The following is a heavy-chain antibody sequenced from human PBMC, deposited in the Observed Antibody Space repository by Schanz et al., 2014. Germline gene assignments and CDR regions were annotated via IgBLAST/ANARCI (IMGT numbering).Heavy chain of an antibody. D-gene: IGHD6-19*01. Sequence: EVQLVESGGGLVQPGGSLRLSCAASGFTVSSNYMSWVRQAPGKGLEWVSVIYSGGGTYYTDSVKGRFTISRDNSKNTLYLQMNSLIAEDTAVYYCAKCIGWYGRCAFDIWGQGTMVTVSS. CDR1: GFTVSSNY. J-gene: IGHJ3*02. V-gene: IGHV3-66*01. CDR2: IYSGGGT. CDR3: AKCIGWYGRCAFDI.